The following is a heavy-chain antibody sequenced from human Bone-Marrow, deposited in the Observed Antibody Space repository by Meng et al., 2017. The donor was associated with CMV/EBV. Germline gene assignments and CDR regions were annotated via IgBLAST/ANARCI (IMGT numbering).Heavy chain of an antibody. V-gene: IGHV1-69*01. CDR2: ISAIFGTA. CDR3: ARGEYYYESYFNY. D-gene: IGHD3-22*01. CDR1: GGILRKYA. J-gene: IGHJ4*02. Sequence: QVQLEQTGAEVKKPGSSGKVSCKVSGGILRKYAISWVRQAPGQGLEYMGGISAIFGTANYAQKFQGRVKTTADESTNTVYMVVSSLRSEDTAVYYCARGEYYYESYFNYWGQGTLVTVSS.